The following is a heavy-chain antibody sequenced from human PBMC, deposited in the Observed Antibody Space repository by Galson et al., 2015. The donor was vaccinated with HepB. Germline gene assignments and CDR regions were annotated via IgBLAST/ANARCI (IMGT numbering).Heavy chain of an antibody. J-gene: IGHJ4*02. CDR1: GGTFSSYA. V-gene: IGHV1-69*13. Sequence: SVKVSCKASGGTFSSYAISWVRQAPGQGLEWMGGIIPIFGTANYAQKFQGRVTITADESTSTAYMELSSLRSEDTAVYYCAREAGEYRYSGSYRLDYWGQGTLVTVSS. D-gene: IGHD1-26*01. CDR3: AREAGEYRYSGSYRLDY. CDR2: IIPIFGTA.